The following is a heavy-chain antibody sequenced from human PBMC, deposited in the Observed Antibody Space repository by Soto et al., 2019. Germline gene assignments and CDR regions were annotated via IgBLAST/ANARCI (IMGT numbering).Heavy chain of an antibody. D-gene: IGHD1-26*01. Sequence: SETLCLTCTFSVGSVSSGSYYWSWIRQPPGKGLEWIGYIYYSGSTNYNPSLKSRVTISVDTSKNQFSLKLSSVTAADTAVYYCARDRRIVGATTGAFDIWGQGTMVTVSS. CDR2: IYYSGST. V-gene: IGHV4-61*01. CDR1: VGSVSSGSYY. CDR3: ARDRRIVGATTGAFDI. J-gene: IGHJ3*02.